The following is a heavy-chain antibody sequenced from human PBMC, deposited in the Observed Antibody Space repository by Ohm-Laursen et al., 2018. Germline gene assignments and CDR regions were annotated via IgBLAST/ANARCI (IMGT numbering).Heavy chain of an antibody. D-gene: IGHD3-22*01. V-gene: IGHV3-21*01. Sequence: SLRLSCAASGFTFSSYGMHWVRQAPGKGLEWVSSISSSSSYIYYADSVKGRFTISRDNAKNSLYLQMNSLRAEDTAVYYCARDTTDYYDSSERGYYYGMDVWGQGTTVTVSS. J-gene: IGHJ6*02. CDR2: ISSSSSYI. CDR1: GFTFSSYG. CDR3: ARDTTDYYDSSERGYYYGMDV.